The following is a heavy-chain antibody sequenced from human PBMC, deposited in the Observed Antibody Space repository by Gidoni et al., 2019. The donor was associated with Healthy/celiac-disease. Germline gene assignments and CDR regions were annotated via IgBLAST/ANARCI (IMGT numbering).Heavy chain of an antibody. CDR3: AADFSVGYCSSTSCYTSYYYGMDV. CDR2: IVVGSGNT. Sequence: GFTFTSSAMKWVRQARGQRLEWIGWIVVGSGNTNYAQKFQERVTITRDMSTSTAYMELSSLRSEDTAVYYCAADFSVGYCSSTSCYTSYYYGMDVWGQGTTVTVSS. V-gene: IGHV1-58*02. J-gene: IGHJ6*02. D-gene: IGHD2-2*02. CDR1: GFTFTSSA.